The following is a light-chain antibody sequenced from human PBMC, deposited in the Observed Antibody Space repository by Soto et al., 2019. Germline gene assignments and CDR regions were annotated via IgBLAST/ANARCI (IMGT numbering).Light chain of an antibody. CDR2: GAS. CDR3: QQYNNLPRT. Sequence: ELVITQSPSTLSVSPGERATLSCRASQSVSSNLAWYQQKPGQAPRLLIYGASTRATGIPARFSGSGSGTEFTLTICSLQSEDFAVYYCQQYNNLPRTFGQGTKVDIK. J-gene: IGKJ1*01. V-gene: IGKV3-15*01. CDR1: QSVSSN.